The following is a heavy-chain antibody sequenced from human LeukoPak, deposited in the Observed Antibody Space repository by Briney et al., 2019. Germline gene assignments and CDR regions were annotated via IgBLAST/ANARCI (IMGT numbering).Heavy chain of an antibody. D-gene: IGHD1-26*01. CDR3: ARDVGASAPDAFDI. V-gene: IGHV3-7*01. J-gene: IGHJ3*02. Sequence: GGSLRLSCAASGFSFSNHWMTWVRQAPGKGLEWVANIKEDGSEKYYVDSLKGRFTISRDNAKNSLFLQMNSLRADDTAVYYCARDVGASAPDAFDIWGQGTKVTVSS. CDR2: IKEDGSEK. CDR1: GFSFSNHW.